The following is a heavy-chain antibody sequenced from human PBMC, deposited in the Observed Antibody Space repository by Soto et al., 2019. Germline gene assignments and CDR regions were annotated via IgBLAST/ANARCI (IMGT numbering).Heavy chain of an antibody. Sequence: SFRVSCSASGFIFSHCGMQWGRQAPGKGLEWVAVISYDGSNKYYADSVKGRFTISRDNSKNTLYLQMNSLRDDNTAVYYCAKDWGGHFALGSSYFDFWGQGT. J-gene: IGHJ4*02. V-gene: IGHV3-30*18. CDR3: AKDWGGHFALGSSYFDF. CDR1: GFIFSHCG. CDR2: ISYDGSNK. D-gene: IGHD3-10*01.